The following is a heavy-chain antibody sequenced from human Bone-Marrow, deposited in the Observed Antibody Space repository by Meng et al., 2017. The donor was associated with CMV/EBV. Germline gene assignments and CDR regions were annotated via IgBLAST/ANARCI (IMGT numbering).Heavy chain of an antibody. J-gene: IGHJ6*02. CDR2: IYYSGST. CDR1: GGSISSYY. Sequence: ETLSLTCTVSGGSISSYYWSWIRQPPGKGLEWIGYIYYSGSTNYNPSLKSRVTISVDTSKNQFSLKLSSVTAADTAVYYCARDLWVPAAIPNYYYYYGMDVWGQGTTVTVSS. CDR3: ARDLWVPAAIPNYYYYYGMDV. D-gene: IGHD2-2*02. V-gene: IGHV4-59*01.